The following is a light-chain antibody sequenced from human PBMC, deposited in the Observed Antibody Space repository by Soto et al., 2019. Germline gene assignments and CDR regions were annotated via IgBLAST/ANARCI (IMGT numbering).Light chain of an antibody. CDR3: QQYGSSYPWT. CDR2: GAS. CDR1: QSVSSSY. Sequence: EIVLTQSPGTLSLSPGERATLSCRASQSVSSSYLAGYQQKPGQAPRLLIYGASSRATGIPDRFSGSGSGTDFTLTIRRLEPEDFAVYYCQQYGSSYPWTFGQGTKV. V-gene: IGKV3-20*01. J-gene: IGKJ1*01.